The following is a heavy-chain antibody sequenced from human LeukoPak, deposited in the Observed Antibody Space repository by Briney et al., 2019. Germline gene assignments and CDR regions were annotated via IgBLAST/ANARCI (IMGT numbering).Heavy chain of an antibody. CDR1: GFTFSDYW. CDR3: ARSPTRRCDY. Sequence: GGSLRLSCAASGFTFSDYWMXWVRQIPGXXLEWVADIKWDGTETYYVDSVKGRFTISRDDAKNSLYLQMNRLRAEDTAIYYCARSPTRRCDYWGQGTLVTVSS. J-gene: IGHJ4*02. CDR2: IKWDGTET. D-gene: IGHD1-1*01. V-gene: IGHV3-7*01.